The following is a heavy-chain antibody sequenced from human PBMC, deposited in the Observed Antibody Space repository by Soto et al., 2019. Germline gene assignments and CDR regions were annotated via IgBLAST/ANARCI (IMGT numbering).Heavy chain of an antibody. CDR3: ARMQEWLGGEVAHGPGRYWYFEL. CDR2: IILIYRTA. V-gene: IGHV1-69*01. J-gene: IGHJ2*01. D-gene: IGHD6-19*01. CDR1: GGTFSSYA. Sequence: QVQLVQSGAEVKKPGSSVKVSCKASGGTFSSYAISWVRQSPGQWLEWMVGIILIYRTANYAQKFQGRVTITADESTSTADMELSSQGSEDRVVYYCARMQEWLGGEVAHGPGRYWYFELWGRGPLVTVSS.